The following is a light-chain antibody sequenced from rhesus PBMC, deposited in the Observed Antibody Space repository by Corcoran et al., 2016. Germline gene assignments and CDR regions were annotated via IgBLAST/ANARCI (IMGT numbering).Light chain of an antibody. V-gene: IGKV3-24*04. CDR3: QQTSNLST. CDR1: QNVGSY. Sequence: ETVVTQSPATLSLSPGERATLSCRASQNVGSYLAWYQQKPGQAPRLLIYGASNRATGIPDRFSGSGSGTDFSLTISSLEPEDVGVYFCQQTSNLSTFGGGTKVELK. J-gene: IGKJ4*01. CDR2: GAS.